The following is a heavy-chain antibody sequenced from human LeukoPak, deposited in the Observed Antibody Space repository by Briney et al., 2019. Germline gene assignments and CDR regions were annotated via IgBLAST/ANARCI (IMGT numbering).Heavy chain of an antibody. J-gene: IGHJ3*02. V-gene: IGHV4-4*07. CDR2: IYTSGGT. CDR3: ARDRSSSWFDAFDI. Sequence: SETLSLPCSVSGASFSIYHWRWIRQPAGKGLEWIGRIYTSGGTDYTPSLKSRVTMSVDTSENQFSLKLSSVTAADTAVYYCARDRSSSWFDAFDIWGQGTMVTVSS. CDR1: GASFSIYH. D-gene: IGHD6-13*01.